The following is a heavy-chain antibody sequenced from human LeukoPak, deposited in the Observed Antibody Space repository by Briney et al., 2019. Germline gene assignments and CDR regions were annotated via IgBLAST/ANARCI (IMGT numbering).Heavy chain of an antibody. V-gene: IGHV3-7*01. J-gene: IGHJ4*02. D-gene: IGHD2-8*01. CDR2: IKGDGSKE. Sequence: GGSLRLSCAGSGFTFKSYWMDWVRQVPGKGLEWLANIKGDGSKENYLDSVKGRFTISRDNARNSLYLQMNSLRTEDTAVYYCAREGEWSRDYWGQGTLVIVSS. CDR1: GFTFKSYW. CDR3: AREGEWSRDY.